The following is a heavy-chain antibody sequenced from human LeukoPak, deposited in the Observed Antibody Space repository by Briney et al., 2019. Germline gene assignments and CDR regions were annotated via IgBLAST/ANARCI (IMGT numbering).Heavy chain of an antibody. CDR1: GFTFDDYG. J-gene: IGHJ4*02. Sequence: GGSLRLSCAASGFTFDDYGMSWVRQAPGKGLEWVSGINWNGGSTGYAGSVKGRFTISRDNAKNSLYLQMNSLRAEDTAVYYCARGRGTGMVDDFWGQGTLVTVSS. D-gene: IGHD5-18*01. CDR3: ARGRGTGMVDDF. V-gene: IGHV3-20*04. CDR2: INWNGGST.